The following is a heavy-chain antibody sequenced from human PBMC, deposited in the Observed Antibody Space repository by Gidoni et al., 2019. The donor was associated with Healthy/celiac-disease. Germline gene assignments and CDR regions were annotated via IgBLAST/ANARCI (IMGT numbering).Heavy chain of an antibody. V-gene: IGHV3-9*01. CDR3: AKDTHTMVRGVIVS. CDR1: GFTFDDYA. D-gene: IGHD3-10*01. CDR2: ISWNSGSI. J-gene: IGHJ5*01. Sequence: EVQLVESGGGLVQPGRSLRLSCAASGFTFDDYAMHWVRQAPGKGLEWVSGISWNSGSIGYADSVKGRFTISRDNAKNSLYLQMNSLRAEDTALYYCAKDTHTMVRGVIVSWGQGTLVTVSS.